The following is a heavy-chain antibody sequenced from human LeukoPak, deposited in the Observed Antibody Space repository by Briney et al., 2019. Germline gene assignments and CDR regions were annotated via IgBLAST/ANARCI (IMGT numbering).Heavy chain of an antibody. J-gene: IGHJ6*02. CDR2: IYYSGST. V-gene: IGHV4-59*08. Sequence: SETLSLTCTVSGGSISSYYWSWIRQPPGKGLEWIGNIYYSGSTNYNPSLKSRVTISVDTSKNQFSLKLSSVTAADTAVYYCARHPGGVVGASFYYGMDVWGQGTTVTVSS. CDR3: ARHPGGVVGASFYYGMDV. D-gene: IGHD2-15*01. CDR1: GGSISSYY.